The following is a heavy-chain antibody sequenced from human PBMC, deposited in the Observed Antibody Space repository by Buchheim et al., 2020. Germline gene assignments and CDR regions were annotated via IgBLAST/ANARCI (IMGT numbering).Heavy chain of an antibody. D-gene: IGHD3-3*01. CDR3: AKDTGGRVTIFGVPLGDYYYYYGMDV. J-gene: IGHJ6*02. CDR2: ISGSGGST. V-gene: IGHV3-23*01. Sequence: EVQLLESGGGLVQPGGSLRLSCAASGFTFSSYAMSWVRQAPGKGLEWVSAISGSGGSTYYADSVKGRFTISRDNSKNTMLLPMNSLRAEDTAVYYCAKDTGGRVTIFGVPLGDYYYYYGMDVWGQGTT. CDR1: GFTFSSYA.